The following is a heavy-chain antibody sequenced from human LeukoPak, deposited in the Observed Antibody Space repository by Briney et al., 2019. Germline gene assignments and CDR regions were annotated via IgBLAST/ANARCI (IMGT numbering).Heavy chain of an antibody. D-gene: IGHD6-6*01. CDR2: INPNSGGT. V-gene: IGHV1-2*02. CDR3: ARYSSSRRSFDY. CDR1: GYTFTGYY. Sequence: ASVKVPCKASGYTFTGYYMHWVRQAPGQGLEWMGWINPNSGGTNYAQKFQGRVTMTRDTSISTAYMELSRLRSDDTAVYYCARYSSSRRSFDYWGQGTLVTVSS. J-gene: IGHJ4*02.